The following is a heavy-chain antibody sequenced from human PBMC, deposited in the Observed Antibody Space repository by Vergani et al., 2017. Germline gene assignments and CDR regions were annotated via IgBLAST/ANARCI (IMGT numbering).Heavy chain of an antibody. D-gene: IGHD6-19*01. CDR1: GGSISSGGYS. CDR3: AGIAVAGTGRAFDI. Sequence: QLQLQESGSGLVKPSQTLSLTCAVSGGSISSGGYSWSWIRQPPGKGLEWIGYIYHSGSTYYNPSLKSRVTISVDRSKNQFSLKLSSVTAADTAVYYCAGIAVAGTGRAFDIWGQGTMVTVSS. CDR2: IYHSGST. J-gene: IGHJ3*02. V-gene: IGHV4-30-2*01.